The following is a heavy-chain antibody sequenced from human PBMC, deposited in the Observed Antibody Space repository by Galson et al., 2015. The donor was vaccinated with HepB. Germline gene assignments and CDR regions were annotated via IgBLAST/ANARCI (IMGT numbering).Heavy chain of an antibody. CDR2: IYPADSDT. CDR1: GNSFTSYW. V-gene: IGHV5-51*01. Sequence: QSGAEVKKPGESLKISCQDSGNSFTSYWIAWVRQMPGKGLEWMGVIYPADSDTRYSPSFQGQVTISADTSISTAFLQWGSLKASDTAIYYCAKQQELIDGFDMWGQGSMVTVSS. CDR3: AKQQELIDGFDM. J-gene: IGHJ3*02. D-gene: IGHD1-7*01.